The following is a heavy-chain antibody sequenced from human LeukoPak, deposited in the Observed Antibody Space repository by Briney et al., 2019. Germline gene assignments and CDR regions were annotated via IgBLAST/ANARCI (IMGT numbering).Heavy chain of an antibody. J-gene: IGHJ4*02. Sequence: SETLSLTCADYGGSFSGYYWSWIRQPPGKGLEWIGEINHSGSTNYNPSLKSRVTISVDASKNQFSLKLSSVTAADTAVYYCARRVRGVYYFDYWGQGTLVTVSS. CDR2: INHSGST. V-gene: IGHV4-34*01. D-gene: IGHD2-8*02. CDR1: GGSFSGYY. CDR3: ARRVRGVYYFDY.